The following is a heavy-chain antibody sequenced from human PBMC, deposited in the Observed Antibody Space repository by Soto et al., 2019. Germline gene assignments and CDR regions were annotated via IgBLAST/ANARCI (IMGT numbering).Heavy chain of an antibody. CDR3: ASGGGHVVRGDIIYRPRDTVYSMDV. D-gene: IGHD3-10*01. CDR1: GFPFSDYY. J-gene: IGHJ6*03. V-gene: IGHV3-11*06. CDR2: IVSSSSYT. Sequence: GGSLRLSCAASGFPFSDYYMSLIRQSPGRGLEWVSYIVSSSSYTDYADSVKGRFTISRDNAKNSLYLHMDSLRVEDTAVYYCASGGGHVVRGDIIYRPRDTVYSMDVWGKGTTVTVSS.